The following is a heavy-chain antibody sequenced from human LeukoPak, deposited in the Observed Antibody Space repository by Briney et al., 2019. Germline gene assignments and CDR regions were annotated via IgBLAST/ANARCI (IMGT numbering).Heavy chain of an antibody. CDR1: GGSVGSGTYY. D-gene: IGHD5-18*01. V-gene: IGHV4-61*01. CDR3: AREGIQLNFDY. CDR2: IYYSGST. Sequence: SETLSLTCTVSGGSVGSGTYYWSWIWQPPEKGLEWIGYIYYSGSTNYNPSLKSRVTISVDTSKNQFSLKLASVTAADTAVYYCAREGIQLNFDYWGQGTLVTVSS. J-gene: IGHJ4*02.